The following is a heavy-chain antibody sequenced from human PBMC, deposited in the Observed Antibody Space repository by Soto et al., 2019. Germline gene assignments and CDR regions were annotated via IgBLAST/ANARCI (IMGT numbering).Heavy chain of an antibody. J-gene: IGHJ6*03. CDR3: ARPSNYDFWSGSTPDYYYMDV. V-gene: IGHV1-69*02. CDR1: GGRFSSYT. D-gene: IGHD3-3*01. CDR2: IIPILGIA. Sequence: GASVKVSCKASGGRFSSYTISWVRQAPGQGLEWMGRIIPILGIANYAQRFQGRVTITADKSTSTAYMELSSLRSEDTAVYYCARPSNYDFWSGSTPDYYYMDVWGKGTTVTVSS.